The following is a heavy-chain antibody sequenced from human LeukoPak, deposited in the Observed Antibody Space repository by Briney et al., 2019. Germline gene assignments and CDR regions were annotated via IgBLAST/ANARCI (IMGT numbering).Heavy chain of an antibody. J-gene: IGHJ6*03. D-gene: IGHD4-11*01. Sequence: GGSLRLSCAASGFTFSGSAMHWVRQASGKGLEWVGRIRSKANSYATAYAASVKGRFTISRDDSKNTAYLQMNSLKTEDTAVYYCTSPRLQRVSYYYYYMDVWGKGTTVTVSS. CDR3: TSPRLQRVSYYYYYMDV. V-gene: IGHV3-73*01. CDR2: IRSKANSYAT. CDR1: GFTFSGSA.